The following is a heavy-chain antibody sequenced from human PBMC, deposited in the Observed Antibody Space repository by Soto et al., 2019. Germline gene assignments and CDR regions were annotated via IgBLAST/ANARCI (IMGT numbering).Heavy chain of an antibody. J-gene: IGHJ5*02. D-gene: IGHD6-13*01. Sequence: EVQLLESGGGLVQPGGSLRLSCAASGFTFSSYAMSWVRQAPGKGLEWVSAISGSGGSTYYADSVKGRFTISRDNSKNTLYLQMNSLRAEDTAVYYCAKCRSYSSSWHPPGWFDPWGKGTLVTVSS. CDR3: AKCRSYSSSWHPPGWFDP. V-gene: IGHV3-23*01. CDR2: ISGSGGST. CDR1: GFTFSSYA.